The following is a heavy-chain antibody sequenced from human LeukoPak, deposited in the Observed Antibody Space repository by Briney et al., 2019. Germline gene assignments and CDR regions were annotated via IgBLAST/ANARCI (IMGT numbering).Heavy chain of an antibody. V-gene: IGHV4-59*12. D-gene: IGHD4-17*01. CDR1: GGSISSYY. Sequence: SETLSLTCTVSGGSISSYYWSWIRQPPGKGLEWIGYIYYSGSTYYNPSLKSRVTISVDTSKNQFSLKLSSVTAADTAVYYCAREDGDYVGNWFDPWGQGTLVTVSS. J-gene: IGHJ5*02. CDR3: AREDGDYVGNWFDP. CDR2: IYYSGST.